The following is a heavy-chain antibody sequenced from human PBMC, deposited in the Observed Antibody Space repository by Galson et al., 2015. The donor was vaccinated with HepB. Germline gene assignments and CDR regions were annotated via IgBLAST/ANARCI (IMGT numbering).Heavy chain of an antibody. CDR3: AKDRTDFWDRPTVAEY. D-gene: IGHD3-16*01. CDR1: GFTFSYYG. CDR2: ISYDGSNI. V-gene: IGHV3-30*18. J-gene: IGHJ4*02. Sequence: SLRLSCAASGFTFSYYGMHWVRQAPGKGLEWLAVISYDGSNIYYADSVKGRFTISRDNSKNTLFLQMNSLRGEDTAVYYCAKDRTDFWDRPTVAEYWGQGTLVTVPS.